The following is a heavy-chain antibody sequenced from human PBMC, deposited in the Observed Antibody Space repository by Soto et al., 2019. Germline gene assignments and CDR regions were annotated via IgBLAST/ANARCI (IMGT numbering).Heavy chain of an antibody. CDR2: INHSGST. Sequence: PSETLSLTCAVYGGSFSGYYWSWIRQPPGKGLEWIGEINHSGSTNYNPSLKSRVTISVDTSKNQFSLKLSSVTAADTAVYYCALSSYYKSPGILDYWGQGTLVTVS. CDR1: GGSFSGYY. V-gene: IGHV4-34*01. CDR3: ALSSYYKSPGILDY. D-gene: IGHD3-10*01. J-gene: IGHJ4*02.